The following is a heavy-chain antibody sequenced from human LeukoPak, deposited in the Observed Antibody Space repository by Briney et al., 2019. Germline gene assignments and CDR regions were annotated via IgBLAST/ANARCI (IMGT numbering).Heavy chain of an antibody. V-gene: IGHV3-30*01. D-gene: IGHD3-22*01. J-gene: IGHJ4*02. CDR3: AKPYYDSSGVTHYFDY. Sequence: GGSLRLSCAASGFTFSDYAMHWVRQAPGKGLEGVAVISSTGSNKYYADSVRGRFTISRDNSKNTLYLQMNSLRAEDTAVYYCAKPYYDSSGVTHYFDYWGQGTLVTVSS. CDR2: ISSTGSNK. CDR1: GFTFSDYA.